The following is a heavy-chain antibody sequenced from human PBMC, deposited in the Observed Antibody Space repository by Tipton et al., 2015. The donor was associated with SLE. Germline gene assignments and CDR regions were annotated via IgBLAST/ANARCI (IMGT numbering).Heavy chain of an antibody. Sequence: TLSLTCTLSGGSVGSGTYYWTWIRQPAGKGLEWIGRIYTSGTTHYNPSLKSRVTISMDMSKNHFSLQLISVTAADTAVYYCARAYDSRGTFDLWGQGTMVTVSS. CDR1: GGSVGSGTYY. V-gene: IGHV4-61*02. J-gene: IGHJ3*01. D-gene: IGHD3-22*01. CDR3: ARAYDSRGTFDL. CDR2: IYTSGTT.